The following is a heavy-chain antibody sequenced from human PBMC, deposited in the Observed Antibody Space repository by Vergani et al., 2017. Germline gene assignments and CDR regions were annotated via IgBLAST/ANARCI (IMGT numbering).Heavy chain of an antibody. CDR2: ISSSSSTI. CDR3: ARDRYDFWSGRPAHVDY. CDR1: GFTFSSYS. J-gene: IGHJ4*02. D-gene: IGHD3-3*01. V-gene: IGHV3-48*01. Sequence: EVQLVESGGGLVQPGGSLRLSCAASGFTFSSYSMNWVRQAPGKGLEWVSYISSSSSTIYYADSVKGRFTISRDNAKNSLYLQMNSLRAEDTAVYYCARDRYDFWSGRPAHVDYWGQGTLVTVSS.